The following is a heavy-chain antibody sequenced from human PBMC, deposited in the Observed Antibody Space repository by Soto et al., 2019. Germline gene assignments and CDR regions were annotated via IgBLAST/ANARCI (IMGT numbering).Heavy chain of an antibody. J-gene: IGHJ4*02. CDR3: ARRRRGYCSGGDCFAYYFDY. Sequence: NPSETLSLTCTVSGGSISSSSYYWGWIRQPPGRGLEWIATIYYSGNTYYNPSLKSRVTISVDTSKNQFFLKLNSVTAADTAVYYCARRRRGYCSGGDCFAYYFDYWGQGXLVTVYS. CDR2: IYYSGNT. CDR1: GGSISSSSYY. D-gene: IGHD2-15*01. V-gene: IGHV4-39*01.